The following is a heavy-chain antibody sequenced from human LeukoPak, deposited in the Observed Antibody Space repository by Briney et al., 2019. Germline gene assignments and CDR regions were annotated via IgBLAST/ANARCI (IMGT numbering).Heavy chain of an antibody. D-gene: IGHD6-13*01. J-gene: IGHJ4*02. CDR2: IYPGDSDT. Sequence: GEALKISCKGSGYSFTLYWIGWVRQMPGKGLEWMGVIYPGDSDTRYSPSFQGQVTISADKSISTAYLQWSSLKASDTAMYYCARRARQQLGGDFAYWGQGTLVTVSS. CDR3: ARRARQQLGGDFAY. CDR1: GYSFTLYW. V-gene: IGHV5-51*01.